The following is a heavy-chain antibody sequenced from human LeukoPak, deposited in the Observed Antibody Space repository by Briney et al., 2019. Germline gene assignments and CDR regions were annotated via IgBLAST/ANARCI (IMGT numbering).Heavy chain of an antibody. J-gene: IGHJ3*02. Sequence: SVKVSCKASGGTFSSYAISWVRQAPGQGLECMGGIIPIFGTANYAQKFQGRVTIIADESTSTAYMELSSLRSEDTAVYYCAREGYCSSTSCPDAFDIWGQGTMVTVSS. CDR1: GGTFSSYA. CDR2: IIPIFGTA. CDR3: AREGYCSSTSCPDAFDI. D-gene: IGHD2-2*01. V-gene: IGHV1-69*13.